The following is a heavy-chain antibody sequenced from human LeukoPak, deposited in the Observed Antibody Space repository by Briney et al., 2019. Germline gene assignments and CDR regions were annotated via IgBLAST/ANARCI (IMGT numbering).Heavy chain of an antibody. CDR1: GGTFSSYA. CDR3: ARGDGYKTKYYFDY. CDR2: IIPIFGTA. J-gene: IGHJ4*02. V-gene: IGHV1-69*13. Sequence: GASVKVSCKASGGTFSSYAISWVRQAPGQGLEWMGGIIPIFGTANYAQEFQGRVTITADESTSTAYMELSSLRSEDTAVYYCARGDGYKTKYYFDYWGQGTLVTVSS. D-gene: IGHD5-24*01.